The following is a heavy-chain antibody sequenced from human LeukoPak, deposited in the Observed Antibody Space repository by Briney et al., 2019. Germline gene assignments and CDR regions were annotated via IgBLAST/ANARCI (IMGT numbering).Heavy chain of an antibody. J-gene: IGHJ4*02. CDR1: GFTFSDYY. D-gene: IGHD3-22*01. V-gene: IGHV3-11*04. Sequence: GGSLRLSCAASGFTFSDYYMSWIRQAPGKGLEWVSYISSSGSTIYYADSVKGRFTISRDNAKNSLYLQMNSLRAEDTAVYYCARDLLPYYYDSSGYPPLGHWGQGNLVTVSS. CDR2: ISSSGSTI. CDR3: ARDLLPYYYDSSGYPPLGH.